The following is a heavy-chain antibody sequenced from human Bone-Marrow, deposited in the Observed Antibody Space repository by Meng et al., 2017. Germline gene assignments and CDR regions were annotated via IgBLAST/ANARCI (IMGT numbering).Heavy chain of an antibody. Sequence: QVELQRLGSCMFKPSATLSLACVVSGGSFSDYDWSWIRQPPGKGLEWIGEINHSGSTNYTPSLESRATISVDTSQNNLSLKLSSVTAADSAVYYCARGPTTMAHDFDYWGQGTLVTVSS. V-gene: IGHV4-34*01. CDR1: GGSFSDYD. CDR2: INHSGST. CDR3: ARGPTTMAHDFDY. J-gene: IGHJ4*02. D-gene: IGHD4-11*01.